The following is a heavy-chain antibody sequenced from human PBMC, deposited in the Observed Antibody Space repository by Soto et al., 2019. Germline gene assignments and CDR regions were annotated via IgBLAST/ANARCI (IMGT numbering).Heavy chain of an antibody. CDR3: ARGALPTYSSSASDYNWFDP. CDR1: GYTFTSYY. D-gene: IGHD6-6*01. Sequence: ASVKVSCKASGYTFTSYYMHWVRQAPGQGLEWMGIINPSGGSTSYAQKFQGRVTMTRDTSTSTVYMELSSLRSEDTAVYYCARGALPTYSSSASDYNWFDPWGPGTLVTVSS. J-gene: IGHJ5*02. V-gene: IGHV1-46*01. CDR2: INPSGGST.